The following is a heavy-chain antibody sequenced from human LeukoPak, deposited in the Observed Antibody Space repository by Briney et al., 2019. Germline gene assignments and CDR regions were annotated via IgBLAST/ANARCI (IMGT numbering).Heavy chain of an antibody. CDR1: GYTFTGYY. CDR3: ARESLGYGAEKANAFDI. J-gene: IGHJ3*02. Sequence: ASVKVSCKASGYTFTGYYMHWVRQAPGQGLEWMGWINPNSGGTNYAQKFQGRVTMTRDTSISTAYMKLSRLRSDDTAVYYCARESLGYGAEKANAFDIWGQGTMVTVSS. CDR2: INPNSGGT. V-gene: IGHV1-2*02. D-gene: IGHD4-17*01.